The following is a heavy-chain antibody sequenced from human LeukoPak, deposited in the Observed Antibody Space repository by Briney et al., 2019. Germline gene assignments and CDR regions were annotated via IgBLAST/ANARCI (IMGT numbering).Heavy chain of an antibody. Sequence: SETLSLTCAVYGGSFSGYYWSWIRQPAGKGLEWIGRIYTSGSTNYNPSLKSRVTLSVDTSKNQFSLKLSSVTAADTAVYYCARGHNILTGYYYFDYWGQGALVTVSS. CDR3: ARGHNILTGYYYFDY. D-gene: IGHD3-9*01. CDR1: GGSFSGYY. V-gene: IGHV4-59*10. CDR2: IYTSGST. J-gene: IGHJ4*02.